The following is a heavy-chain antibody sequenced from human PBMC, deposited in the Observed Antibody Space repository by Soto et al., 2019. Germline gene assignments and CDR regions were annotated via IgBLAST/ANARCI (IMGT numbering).Heavy chain of an antibody. J-gene: IGHJ4*02. Sequence: PGGYLRLSCAASGFTFDDYAMHWVRQAPGKGLEWVSGISWNSGSIGYADSVKGRFTISRDNAKNSLYLQMNSLRAEDTALYYCAKAQVVVAASYFAYWGQGT. D-gene: IGHD2-15*01. V-gene: IGHV3-9*01. CDR3: AKAQVVVAASYFAY. CDR2: ISWNSGSI. CDR1: GFTFDDYA.